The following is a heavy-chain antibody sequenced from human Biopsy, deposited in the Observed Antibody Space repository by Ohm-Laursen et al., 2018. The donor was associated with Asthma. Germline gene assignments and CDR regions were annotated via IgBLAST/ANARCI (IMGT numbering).Heavy chain of an antibody. Sequence: SLRLSCAASGFTFDDYAMHWVRQAPGKGLEWVSGISWNSGSIGYADSVKGRFTISRDNSKNTLYLQMSSLRAEDTAVYYCARGGLGYCSSTSCYQNYYYGMDVWGQGTTVTVSS. CDR1: GFTFDDYA. D-gene: IGHD2-2*01. CDR2: ISWNSGSI. J-gene: IGHJ6*02. V-gene: IGHV3-9*01. CDR3: ARGGLGYCSSTSCYQNYYYGMDV.